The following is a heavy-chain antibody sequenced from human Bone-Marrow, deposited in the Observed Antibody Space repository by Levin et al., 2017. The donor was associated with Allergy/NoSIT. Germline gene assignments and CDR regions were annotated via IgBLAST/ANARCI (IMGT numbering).Heavy chain of an antibody. CDR3: ARRHPLTGTTHFSYQDDMDV. CDR2: ITTGSNYK. Sequence: GGSLRLSCEASGFDFHIYIMNWVRQAPGKGLEWLSSITTGSNYKYYVDSVRGRFVISRDNGKNPLYLQMNSLRAEDTAVYYCARRHPLTGTTHFSYQDDMDVWGQGTSVTVSS. V-gene: IGHV3-21*01. CDR1: GFDFHIYI. J-gene: IGHJ6*02. D-gene: IGHD1/OR15-1a*01.